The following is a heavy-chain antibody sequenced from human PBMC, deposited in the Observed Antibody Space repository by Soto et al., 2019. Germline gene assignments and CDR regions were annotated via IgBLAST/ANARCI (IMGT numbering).Heavy chain of an antibody. CDR2: ISYDGSNK. J-gene: IGHJ6*02. Sequence: PGGSLRLSCAAFGFTFSGYAMHGVRRAPGKGLEWVAVISYDGSNKYYADSVEGRFTISRDNSKNTLYLQMNSLRAEDKAVYYCARKKLLFLEWFHLPGGMDVWGQGTTVTVSS. CDR3: ARKKLLFLEWFHLPGGMDV. D-gene: IGHD3-3*01. CDR1: GFTFSGYA. V-gene: IGHV3-30-3*01.